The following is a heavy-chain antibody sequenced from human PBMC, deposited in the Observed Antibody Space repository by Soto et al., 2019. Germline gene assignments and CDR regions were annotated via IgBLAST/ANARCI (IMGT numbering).Heavy chain of an antibody. V-gene: IGHV4-39*01. J-gene: IGHJ4*02. CDR3: ARHPGYYDVLTGYSTYYFDY. D-gene: IGHD3-9*01. CDR1: GGSISSSRCH. CDR2: IKYSGTT. Sequence: SETLSLTCTVSGGSISSSRCHWGWIRQPPGKGLEWIASIKYSGTTFYNPSLKSRVTLSVDTSKNQFALKLSSVTAAETAVYYCARHPGYYDVLTGYSTYYFDYWGQGILVTVS.